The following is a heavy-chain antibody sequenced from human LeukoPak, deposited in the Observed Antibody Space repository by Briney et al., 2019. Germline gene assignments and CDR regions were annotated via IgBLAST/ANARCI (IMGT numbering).Heavy chain of an antibody. V-gene: IGHV4-34*01. Sequence: GSLRLSCAASGFTFNTYWMSWVRQPPGKGLEWIGEINHSGSTNYNPSLKSRVTISVDTSKNQFSLKLSSVTAADTAVYYCARRRRYYYDSSGNRYDYWGQGTLVTVSS. D-gene: IGHD3-22*01. J-gene: IGHJ4*02. CDR2: INHSGST. CDR3: ARRRRYYYDSSGNRYDY. CDR1: GFTFNTYW.